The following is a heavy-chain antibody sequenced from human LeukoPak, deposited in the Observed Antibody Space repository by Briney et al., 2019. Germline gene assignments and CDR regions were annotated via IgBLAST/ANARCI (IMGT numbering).Heavy chain of an antibody. V-gene: IGHV1-2*02. J-gene: IGHJ4*02. CDR2: INPNNDDT. D-gene: IGHD6-13*01. Sequence: ASVKVSCKASGYTFTSYYMHWVRQAPGQGLEWMGWINPNNDDTNYAQKFQGRVTMTRDTSSNTAYMELSSLRSDDTAMYYCARGDSSSWYYFDYWGQGTLVTVSS. CDR1: GYTFTSYY. CDR3: ARGDSSSWYYFDY.